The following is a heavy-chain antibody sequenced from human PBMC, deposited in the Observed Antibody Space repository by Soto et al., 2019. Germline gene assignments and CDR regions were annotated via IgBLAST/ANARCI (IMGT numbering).Heavy chain of an antibody. V-gene: IGHV4-4*07. CDR1: GGSIRNYY. CDR2: IYPSGRT. J-gene: IGHJ2*01. CDR3: ARDYDVNTALDYWYFDL. Sequence: QVQLQESGPGLVKPSETLSLTCTVSGGSIRNYYWAGIRQSAGKGLEWIGRIYPSGRTHYNPSLTGRVSMSIDMSKNQFSLRLTSVTAADTATYYCARDYDVNTALDYWYFDLWGRGTLVTVSS. D-gene: IGHD5-18*01.